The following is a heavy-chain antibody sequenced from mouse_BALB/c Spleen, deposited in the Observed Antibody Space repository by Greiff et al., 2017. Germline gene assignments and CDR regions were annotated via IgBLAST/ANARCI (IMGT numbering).Heavy chain of an antibody. V-gene: IGHV1S137*01. CDR2: ISTYYGDA. J-gene: IGHJ1*01. Sequence: QVQLKESGAELVRPGVSVKISCKGSGYTFTDYAMHWVKQSHAKSLEWIGVISTYYGDASYNQKFKGKATMTVDKSSSTAYMELARLTSEDSAIYYCASQGITTVADWYFDVWGAGTTVTVSS. CDR1: GYTFTDYA. D-gene: IGHD1-1*01. CDR3: ASQGITTVADWYFDV.